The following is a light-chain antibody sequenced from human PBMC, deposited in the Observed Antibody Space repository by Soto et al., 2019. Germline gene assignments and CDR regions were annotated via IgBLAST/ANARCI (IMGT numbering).Light chain of an antibody. Sequence: DIQMTQSPSTLSASVGDRVTITCRASQSISSWLAWYQQKPGKAPKILIYKASSLESGVPSRFSGSGSGTEFPLTISSLQPDDFATYYCQQYNRYSGTFGQGTKVDIK. J-gene: IGKJ1*01. CDR3: QQYNRYSGT. CDR1: QSISSW. CDR2: KAS. V-gene: IGKV1-5*03.